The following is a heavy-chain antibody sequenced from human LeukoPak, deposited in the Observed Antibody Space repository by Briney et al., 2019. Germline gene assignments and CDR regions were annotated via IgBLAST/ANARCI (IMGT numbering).Heavy chain of an antibody. D-gene: IGHD6-19*01. CDR2: ISSSSSYI. CDR3: ARDKLAVAGSADY. CDR1: GLTLGVFS. J-gene: IGHJ4*02. V-gene: IGHV3-21*01. Sequence: GGSLRLSGAASGLTLGVFSMSGVRQAPGRGPGWVLSISSSSSYIYYADSVKGRFTISRDNAKNSLYLQMNSLRAEDTAVYYCARDKLAVAGSADYWGQGTLVTVSS.